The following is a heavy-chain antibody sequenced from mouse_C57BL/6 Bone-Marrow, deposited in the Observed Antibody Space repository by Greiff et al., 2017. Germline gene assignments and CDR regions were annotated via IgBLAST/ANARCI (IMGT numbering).Heavy chain of an antibody. D-gene: IGHD3-2*02. J-gene: IGHJ4*01. CDR2: INPSSGYT. Sequence: QVQLKQSGAELAKPGASVKLSCKASGYTFTSYWMHWVKQRPGQGLEWIGYINPSSGYTKYNQKFKDKATLTADKSSSTAYMQLSSLTYEDSAVYYCARRQLRLFYAMDYWGQGTSVTVSS. V-gene: IGHV1-7*01. CDR3: ARRQLRLFYAMDY. CDR1: GYTFTSYW.